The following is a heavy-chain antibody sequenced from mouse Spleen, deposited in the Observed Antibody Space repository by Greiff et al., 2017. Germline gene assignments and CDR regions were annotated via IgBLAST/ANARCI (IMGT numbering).Heavy chain of an antibody. J-gene: IGHJ1*03. D-gene: IGHD1-1*01. CDR2: IWWDDDK. CDR3: ARIEGGYYGSSYWYFDV. CDR1: GFSLSTFGMG. V-gene: IGHV8-8*01. Sequence: QVTLKVSGPGILQPSQTLSLTCSFSGFSLSTFGMGVGWIRQPSGKGLEWLAHIWWDDDKYYNPALKSRLTISKDTSKNQVFLKIANVDTADTATYYCARIEGGYYGSSYWYFDVWGTGTTVTVSS.